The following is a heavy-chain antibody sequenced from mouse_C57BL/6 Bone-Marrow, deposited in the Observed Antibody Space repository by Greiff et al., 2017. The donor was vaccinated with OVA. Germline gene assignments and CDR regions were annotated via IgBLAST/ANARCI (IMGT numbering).Heavy chain of an antibody. CDR2: IHPNSGST. D-gene: IGHD1-1*01. Sequence: QVQLQQPGAELVKPGASVKLSCKASGYTFTSYWMHWVKQRPGQGLEWIGMIHPNSGSTNYNEKFKSKATLTVDKSSSTAYMQLSSLTSEYSAVYYCARNYGSSYLYWYFDVWGTGTTVTVSS. J-gene: IGHJ1*03. CDR3: ARNYGSSYLYWYFDV. CDR1: GYTFTSYW. V-gene: IGHV1-64*01.